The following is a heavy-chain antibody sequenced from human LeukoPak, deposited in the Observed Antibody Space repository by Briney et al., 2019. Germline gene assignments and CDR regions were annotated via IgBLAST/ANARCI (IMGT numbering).Heavy chain of an antibody. D-gene: IGHD2-2*01. V-gene: IGHV1-2*02. Sequence: RWGSVKVSCKASGYTFTDYYMHWVRQAPGQGVEWMGWINPNDGDTNYAQKFQGRVTMTRDTSISTAHMEVSRLRSDDTAVYYCARANFLYCSSTTCLFDYWGQGTLVTVSS. J-gene: IGHJ4*02. CDR3: ARANFLYCSSTTCLFDY. CDR1: GYTFTDYY. CDR2: INPNDGDT.